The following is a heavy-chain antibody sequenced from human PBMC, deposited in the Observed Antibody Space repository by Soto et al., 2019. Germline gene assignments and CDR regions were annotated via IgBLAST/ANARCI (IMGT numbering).Heavy chain of an antibody. J-gene: IGHJ4*02. Sequence: QVQLVQSGAEVKKPGASVKVSCKASGYSFTSYGISWVRQAPGQGLEWMGWISAYNGNTKYAQKLQGRVTMTTDTSTSTAYMELRSLRADDTAVYYFTSDLAVTLINYWRKGNLDTVSS. CDR2: ISAYNGNT. D-gene: IGHD6-19*01. CDR1: GYSFTSYG. V-gene: IGHV1-18*01. CDR3: TSDLAVTLINY.